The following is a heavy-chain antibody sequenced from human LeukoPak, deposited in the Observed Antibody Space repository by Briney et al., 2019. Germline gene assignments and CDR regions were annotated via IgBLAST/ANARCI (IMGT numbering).Heavy chain of an antibody. Sequence: GGSLRLSCTASGFTFSSYAMSWVRQAPGKGLEWVSAISGSGGSTYYADSVKGRFTISRDNSKNTLYLQMNSLRAEDTAVYYCAKAVRFLEWRYFDYWGQGTLVTVSS. V-gene: IGHV3-23*01. CDR3: AKAVRFLEWRYFDY. J-gene: IGHJ4*02. CDR2: ISGSGGST. D-gene: IGHD3-3*01. CDR1: GFTFSSYA.